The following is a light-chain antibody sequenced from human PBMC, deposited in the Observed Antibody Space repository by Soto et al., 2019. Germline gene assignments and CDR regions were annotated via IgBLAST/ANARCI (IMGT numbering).Light chain of an antibody. J-gene: IGKJ1*01. CDR1: QSVSSSY. CDR3: QQYGNSFRT. CDR2: AAS. Sequence: EIVLTQSPGTLSLSPGEIATLSCRASQSVSSSYLARYQQKPGQAPRLLIYAASSRATGIPDRFSGSGSGTDFTLTISRLEPEDFAVYYCQQYGNSFRTFGQGTKVEIK. V-gene: IGKV3-20*01.